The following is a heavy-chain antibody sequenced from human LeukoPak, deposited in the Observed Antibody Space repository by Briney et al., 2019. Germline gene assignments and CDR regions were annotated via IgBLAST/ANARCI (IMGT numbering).Heavy chain of an antibody. CDR1: GFTVSSNY. D-gene: IGHD2-21*02. J-gene: IGHJ4*02. V-gene: IGHV3-53*01. CDR3: ASGVVVTAIAPDY. Sequence: GGSLRLSCAASGFTVSSNYMSWVRQAPGKGLEWVSVIYSGGSTYYSDSVKGRFTISRDNSKNTLYLQMNSLRAEDTAVYYCASGVVVTAIAPDYWGQGTLVTVSS. CDR2: IYSGGST.